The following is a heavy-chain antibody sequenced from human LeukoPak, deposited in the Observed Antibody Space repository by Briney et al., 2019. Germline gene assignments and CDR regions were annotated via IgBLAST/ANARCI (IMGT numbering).Heavy chain of an antibody. J-gene: IGHJ4*02. D-gene: IGHD6-19*01. V-gene: IGHV3-21*01. CDR2: ISSSSSYI. CDR1: GFTFSSYS. CDR3: ARDRSHGLAGHFDY. Sequence: GGSLRLSWAASGFTFSSYSMNWVRQAPGKGLEWVSSISSSSSYIYYADSVKGRLTISRDNAKNSLYLQMNSLRAEDTAVYYCARDRSHGLAGHFDYWGQGTLVTVSS.